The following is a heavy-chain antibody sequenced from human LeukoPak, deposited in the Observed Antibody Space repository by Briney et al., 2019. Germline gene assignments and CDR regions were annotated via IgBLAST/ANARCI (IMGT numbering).Heavy chain of an antibody. D-gene: IGHD4-17*01. Sequence: SETLSLTCTVSGGSISSSSYYWGWIRQPPGKGLEWIGSIYYSGSTYYNPSLKSRVTISVDTSKNHFSLRLSSVTAADTAVYYCARDSTVTIYYHGMDVWGQGTTVTVSS. CDR2: IYYSGST. V-gene: IGHV4-39*07. J-gene: IGHJ6*02. CDR3: ARDSTVTIYYHGMDV. CDR1: GGSISSSSYY.